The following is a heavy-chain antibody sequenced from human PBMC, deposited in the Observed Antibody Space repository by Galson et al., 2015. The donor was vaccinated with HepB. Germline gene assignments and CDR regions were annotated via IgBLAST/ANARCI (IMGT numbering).Heavy chain of an antibody. J-gene: IGHJ3*02. V-gene: IGHV3-9*01. D-gene: IGHD1-26*01. CDR3: ASPRGGSYFDAFDI. Sequence: SLRLSCAASGFTFDDYAMHWVRQAPGKGLEWVSGISWNSGSIGYADSVKGRFTISRDNAKNSLYLQMNSLRAEDTALYYCASPRGGSYFDAFDIWGQGTMVTVSS. CDR1: GFTFDDYA. CDR2: ISWNSGSI.